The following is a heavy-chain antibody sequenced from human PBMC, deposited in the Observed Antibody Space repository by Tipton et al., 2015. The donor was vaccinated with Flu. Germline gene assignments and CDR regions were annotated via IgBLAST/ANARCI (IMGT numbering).Heavy chain of an antibody. CDR1: GFTFSRYG. V-gene: IGHV3-30*18. J-gene: IGHJ6*02. CDR2: IAKDGTNK. D-gene: IGHD2-8*02. CDR3: VKGPDWWGYYGMDV. Sequence: QVQLVQSGGGVVQPGRSLRLSCAASGFTFSRYGMHWVRQAPGKGLEWVAVIAKDGTNKYYGDSVKGRFTISRDHSKNTLYLQMNSLKKEDTAVYYCVKGPDWWGYYGMDVWGQGTTVTVYS.